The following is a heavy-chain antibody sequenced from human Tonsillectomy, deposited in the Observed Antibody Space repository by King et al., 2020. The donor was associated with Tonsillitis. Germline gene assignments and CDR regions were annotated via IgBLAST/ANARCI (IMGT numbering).Heavy chain of an antibody. CDR3: ARDEGPGYCSGGSCPGAFDI. V-gene: IGHV4-30-4*01. Sequence: VQLQESGPGLVKPSQTLSLTCTVSGGSISSGDYYWRWIRQPPGKGLEWIGYIYYSGSTYYNPSLKSRVTISVDTSKNQFSLKLSSVTAADTAVYYCARDEGPGYCSGGSCPGAFDIWGQGTMVTVSS. D-gene: IGHD2-15*01. CDR2: IYYSGST. J-gene: IGHJ3*02. CDR1: GGSISSGDYY.